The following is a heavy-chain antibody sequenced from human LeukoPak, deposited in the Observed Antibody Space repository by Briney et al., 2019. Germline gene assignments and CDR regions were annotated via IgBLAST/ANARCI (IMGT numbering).Heavy chain of an antibody. Sequence: SETLSLTCTVSGGSISSYYWSWIRQPPGKGLEWIGYIYTSGSTNYNPSLKSRVTISVDTSKNQFSLKLRSVTAADTAVYYCARDQISINALDMWGQGTMVTVSS. CDR3: ARDQISINALDM. V-gene: IGHV4-4*08. J-gene: IGHJ3*02. CDR2: IYTSGST. CDR1: GGSISSYY. D-gene: IGHD1-14*01.